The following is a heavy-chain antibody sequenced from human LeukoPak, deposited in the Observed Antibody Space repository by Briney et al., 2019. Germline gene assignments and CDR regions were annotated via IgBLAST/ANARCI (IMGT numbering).Heavy chain of an antibody. V-gene: IGHV3-23*01. CDR1: GFTFSSYA. J-gene: IGHJ6*02. D-gene: IGHD2-8*01. CDR2: ISGSGDMT. Sequence: GGSLRLSCAASGFTFSSYAMNWVRQAPGKGLEWVSDISGSGDMTYYADSVKGRFTISRDNSKNTVYRQMNGLRAEDTAVYFCARSQTNAVYYYGMDVWGQGTTVTVSS. CDR3: ARSQTNAVYYYGMDV.